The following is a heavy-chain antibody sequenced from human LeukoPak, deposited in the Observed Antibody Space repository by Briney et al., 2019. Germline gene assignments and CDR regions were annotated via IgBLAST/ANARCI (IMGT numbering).Heavy chain of an antibody. D-gene: IGHD2-21*02. V-gene: IGHV3-23*01. Sequence: GGSLRLSCAASGFTFSSYAMSWVRQAPGKGLEWVSVISGSGGSTYYADSVKGRFTISRDNSKNTSYLQMNSLRAEDTAVYYCVHCGGDCYPCCGMDVWGQGTTVTVSS. CDR3: VHCGGDCYPCCGMDV. CDR1: GFTFSSYA. CDR2: ISGSGGST. J-gene: IGHJ6*02.